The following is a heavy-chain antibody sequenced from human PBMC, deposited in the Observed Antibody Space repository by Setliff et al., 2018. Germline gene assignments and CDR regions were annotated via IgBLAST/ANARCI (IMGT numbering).Heavy chain of an antibody. J-gene: IGHJ3*02. CDR3: ARDRRIVGARHAFDI. V-gene: IGHV4-31*03. Sequence: SEILSLTCTVSGGSISSGGYYWSWIRQHPGKGLEWIGYIYYSGSTYYNPSLKSRVTISVDTSKNQFSLKLSSVTAADTAVYYRARDRRIVGARHAFDIWGQGTMVTVSS. D-gene: IGHD1-26*01. CDR1: GGSISSGGYY. CDR2: IYYSGST.